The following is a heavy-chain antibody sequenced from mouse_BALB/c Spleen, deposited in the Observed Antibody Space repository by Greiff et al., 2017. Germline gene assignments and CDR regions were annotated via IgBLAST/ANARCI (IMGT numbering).Heavy chain of an antibody. Sequence: EVKLMESGGGLVQPGGSRKLSCAASGFTFSSFGMHWVRQAPEKGLEWVAYISSGSSTIYYADTVKGRFTISRDNPKNTLFLQMTSLRSEDTAMYYCARSGDYYCSSYFDYWGQGTTLTVSS. CDR1: GFTFSSFG. CDR2: ISSGSSTI. D-gene: IGHD1-1*01. J-gene: IGHJ2*01. CDR3: ARSGDYYCSSYFDY. V-gene: IGHV5-17*02.